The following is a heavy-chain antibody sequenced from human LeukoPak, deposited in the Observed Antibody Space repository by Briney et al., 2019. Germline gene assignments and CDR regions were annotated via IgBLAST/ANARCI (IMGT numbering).Heavy chain of an antibody. J-gene: IGHJ4*02. CDR3: ARQIGYCSSGTCYFDF. D-gene: IGHD2-15*01. Sequence: GGSLRLSCAASGFTFSSYAMSWVRQAPGKGLEWVSAISSSGSDTYHADSVKGRFTISRDKSKNTLYLQMNSLRAEDTAVYYCARQIGYCSSGTCYFDFWGQGSLVTVSS. V-gene: IGHV3-23*01. CDR2: ISSSGSDT. CDR1: GFTFSSYA.